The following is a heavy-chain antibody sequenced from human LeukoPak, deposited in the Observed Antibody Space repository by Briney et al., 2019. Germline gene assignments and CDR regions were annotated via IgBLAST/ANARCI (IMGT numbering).Heavy chain of an antibody. Sequence: SETLSLTCAVSAYSISSSYYWGWIRQPPGKGLEWIGSIYHSGSTYYNPSLKSRVTISVDTSKNQFSLKLSSVTAADTAVYYCAKVSSSWYGYFDYWGQGTLVTVSS. CDR1: AYSISSSYY. CDR2: IYHSGST. J-gene: IGHJ4*02. D-gene: IGHD6-13*01. V-gene: IGHV4-38-2*01. CDR3: AKVSSSWYGYFDY.